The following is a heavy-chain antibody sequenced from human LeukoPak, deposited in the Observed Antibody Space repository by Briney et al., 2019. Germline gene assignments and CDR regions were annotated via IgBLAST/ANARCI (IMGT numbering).Heavy chain of an antibody. D-gene: IGHD2-2*01. J-gene: IGHJ5*02. V-gene: IGHV4-39*01. CDR1: GGSISSSSYY. Sequence: SETLSLTCTVSGGSISSSSYYWGWIRQPPGKGLEWIGSIYYSGSTYYKSSLKSRVTISVDTSKNQFSLKLSSVTAADTAVYYCARQRGYCSSISCYAWFDPWGQGTLVTVSS. CDR3: ARQRGYCSSISCYAWFDP. CDR2: IYYSGST.